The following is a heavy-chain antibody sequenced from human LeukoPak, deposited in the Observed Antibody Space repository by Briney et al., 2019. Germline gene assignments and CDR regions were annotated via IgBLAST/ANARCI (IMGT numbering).Heavy chain of an antibody. Sequence: GGSLRLSCAASGFTFSSLCMHWVRQAPGKGLEWVAVIWYDASNKYYADSVKGRFTISRDNSKNTLFLQMKSLRDDDTAVYYCVRGVGVSRFNYFDPWGQGTLVIVSS. D-gene: IGHD6-13*01. CDR2: IWYDASNK. CDR3: VRGVGVSRFNYFDP. CDR1: GFTFSSLC. J-gene: IGHJ5*02. V-gene: IGHV3-33*01.